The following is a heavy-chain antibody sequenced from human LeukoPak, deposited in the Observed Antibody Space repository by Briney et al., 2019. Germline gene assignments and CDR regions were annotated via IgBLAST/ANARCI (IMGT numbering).Heavy chain of an antibody. D-gene: IGHD6-13*01. CDR2: TYYTGST. V-gene: IGHV4-39*01. Sequence: PSETLSLTCSVSGGSITIRSYYCGWVRQPPGKGLEWIGSTYYTGSTYYNPSLRSRVSISGDTSKNQVSLKVNSVTAADTAVYYCARLGAAPGPPHYCYYGMDVWGQGTTVTVS. CDR1: GGSITIRSYY. J-gene: IGHJ6*02. CDR3: ARLGAAPGPPHYCYYGMDV.